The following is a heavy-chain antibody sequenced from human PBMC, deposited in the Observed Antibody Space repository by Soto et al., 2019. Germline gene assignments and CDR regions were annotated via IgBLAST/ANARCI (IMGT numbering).Heavy chain of an antibody. CDR1: GGSISSSSYY. Sequence: PSETLSLTCTVSGGSISSSSYYWGWIRQPPGKGLEWIGSIYYSGTTNYNPSLKSRVTISEDTSKNQFSLKLNSVTAADTAVYYCARINGDYVFDYWGQGTLVTVSS. CDR2: IYYSGTT. V-gene: IGHV4-39*07. J-gene: IGHJ4*02. D-gene: IGHD3-16*01. CDR3: ARINGDYVFDY.